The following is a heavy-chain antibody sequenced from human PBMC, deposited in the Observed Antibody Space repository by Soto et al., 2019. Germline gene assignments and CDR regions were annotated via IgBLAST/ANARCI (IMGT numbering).Heavy chain of an antibody. V-gene: IGHV1-2*04. Sequence: QVQLVQSGAEVKKPGASVKVSCKASGYTFTGYYMHWVRQAPGQGLERMGWINPNSGGTNYAQKFQGWVTMTRDTYISTAYMELSRLRADDTAVYYCARSDGVYYYGAGSYQIDYWGQGTLVTVSS. CDR2: INPNSGGT. D-gene: IGHD3-10*01. CDR1: GYTFTGYY. CDR3: ARSDGVYYYGAGSYQIDY. J-gene: IGHJ4*02.